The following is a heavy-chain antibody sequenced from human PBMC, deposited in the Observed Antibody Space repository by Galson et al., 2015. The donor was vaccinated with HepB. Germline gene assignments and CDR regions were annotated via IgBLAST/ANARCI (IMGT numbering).Heavy chain of an antibody. D-gene: IGHD4-17*01. CDR2: ISSSSSYT. J-gene: IGHJ4*02. Sequence: SLRLSCAASGFTFSDYYMSWIRQAPGKGLEWVSYISSSSSYTNYADSVKGRFTISRDNAKNSLYLQMNSLRAEDTAVYYCARDLRVGGDYINFDYWGQGTLVTVSS. V-gene: IGHV3-11*06. CDR3: ARDLRVGGDYINFDY. CDR1: GFTFSDYY.